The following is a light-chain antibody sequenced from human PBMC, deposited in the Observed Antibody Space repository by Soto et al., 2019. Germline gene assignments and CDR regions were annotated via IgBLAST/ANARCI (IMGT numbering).Light chain of an antibody. CDR3: QQYNSYSEA. V-gene: IGKV1-5*01. CDR2: DAS. CDR1: QSIGRW. J-gene: IGKJ1*01. Sequence: DIQLTQSHYTLSAYLGARVTLTGRASQSIGRWLAWYQQKPGKAPKLLIYDASSLESGVPSRFSGSGSGTEFTLTISSLQPDDFATYYCQQYNSYSEAFGQGTKVDI.